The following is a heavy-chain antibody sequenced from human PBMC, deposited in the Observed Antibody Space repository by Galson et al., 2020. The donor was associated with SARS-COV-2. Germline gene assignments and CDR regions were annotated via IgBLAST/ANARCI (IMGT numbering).Heavy chain of an antibody. CDR2: ISWNGGSI. V-gene: IGHV3-9*01. CDR1: GFTFDDYA. Sequence: GGSLRLSCAASGFTFDDYAMHWVRQAPGKGLEWVSGISWNGGSIGYADSVKGRFTISRDNAKNSLYLQMNSLRAEDTALYYCAKVPPGNDFDIWGQGTMVTVSS. J-gene: IGHJ3*02. CDR3: AKVPPGNDFDI.